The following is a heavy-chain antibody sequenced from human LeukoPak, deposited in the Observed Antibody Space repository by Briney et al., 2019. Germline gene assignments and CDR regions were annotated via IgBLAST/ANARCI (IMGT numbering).Heavy chain of an antibody. D-gene: IGHD1-26*01. CDR1: GYTFTSYY. CDR2: INPSGGST. CDR3: ATAHLESFYYYGMDV. Sequence: ASVKASCKASGYTFTSYYIHWVRQAPGQGLEWMGIINPSGGSTTYAQKFQGRVTMTRDTSTSTVYMELSSLRSEDTAVYYCATAHLESFYYYGMDVWGQGTTVTVSS. J-gene: IGHJ6*02. V-gene: IGHV1-46*01.